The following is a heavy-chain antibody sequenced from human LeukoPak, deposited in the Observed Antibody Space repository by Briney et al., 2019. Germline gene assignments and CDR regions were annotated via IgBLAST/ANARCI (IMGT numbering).Heavy chain of an antibody. CDR3: ARGSYYGSGRKKSPNYYYYGMDV. CDR2: INHSGST. CDR1: GGSFGGYY. Sequence: PSETLFLTCAVYGGSFGGYYWSWIRQPPGKGLEWIGEINHSGSTNYNPSLKSRVTISVDTSKNQFSLKLSSVTAADTAVYYCARGSYYGSGRKKSPNYYYYGMDVWGKGTTVTVSS. V-gene: IGHV4-34*01. J-gene: IGHJ6*04. D-gene: IGHD3-10*01.